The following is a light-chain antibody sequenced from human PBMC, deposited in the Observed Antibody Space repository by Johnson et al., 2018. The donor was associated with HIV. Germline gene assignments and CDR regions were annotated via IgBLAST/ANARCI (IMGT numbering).Light chain of an antibody. CDR3: AACDDSLNGFYV. J-gene: IGLJ1*01. V-gene: IGLV1-44*01. CDR2: RNN. Sequence: LTQAPSASGTPGQRVTISCSGTSSNIGSNTVNWYQQFPGTAPKLLIYRNNQRPSGVPDRFSGSKSGTSASLAISGLQAEDEAEYYCAACDDSLNGFYVFGSGTKVTVL. CDR1: SSNIGSNT.